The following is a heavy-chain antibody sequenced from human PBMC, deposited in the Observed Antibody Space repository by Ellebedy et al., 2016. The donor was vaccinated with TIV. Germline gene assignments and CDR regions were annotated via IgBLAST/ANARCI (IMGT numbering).Heavy chain of an antibody. D-gene: IGHD2-21*01. Sequence: GESLKISCAASGFTFSDYQMSWIRQAPGKGPEWLSSITPGGDYTDYADSVRGRFTISRDNSKNTLYLQMNSLRVEDTAVYYCAKDKDPYCGGECYGAFDIWGQGTVVTVSS. J-gene: IGHJ3*02. CDR2: ITPGGDYT. CDR3: AKDKDPYCGGECYGAFDI. V-gene: IGHV3-11*06. CDR1: GFTFSDYQ.